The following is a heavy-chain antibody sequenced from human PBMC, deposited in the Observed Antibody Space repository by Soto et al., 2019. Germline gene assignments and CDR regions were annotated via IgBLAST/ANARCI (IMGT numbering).Heavy chain of an antibody. CDR2: IYHSGST. J-gene: IGHJ6*02. CDR3: ARGNVTQALYYYYGMDV. Sequence: SETLSLTCAVSGGSLSSGGYSRSWIRQPPGKGLEWIGYIYHSGSTYYNPSLKSRVTISVDRSKNQFSLKLSSVTAADTAVYYCARGNVTQALYYYYGMDVWGQGTTVTVSS. V-gene: IGHV4-30-2*01. D-gene: IGHD1-1*01. CDR1: GGSLSSGGYS.